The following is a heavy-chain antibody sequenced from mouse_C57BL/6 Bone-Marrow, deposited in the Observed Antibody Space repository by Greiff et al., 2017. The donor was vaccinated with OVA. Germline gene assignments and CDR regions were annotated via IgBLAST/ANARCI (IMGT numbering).Heavy chain of an antibody. J-gene: IGHJ3*01. D-gene: IGHD4-1*01. Sequence: VQLKESGPELVKPGASVKISCKASGYSFTGYYMNWVKQSPEKSLEWIGEINPSTGGTTYNQKFKAKATLTVDKSSSTAYMQLKSLTSEDSAVYDCARVGTSPFAYWGQGTLVTVSA. V-gene: IGHV1-42*01. CDR1: GYSFTGYY. CDR3: ARVGTSPFAY. CDR2: INPSTGGT.